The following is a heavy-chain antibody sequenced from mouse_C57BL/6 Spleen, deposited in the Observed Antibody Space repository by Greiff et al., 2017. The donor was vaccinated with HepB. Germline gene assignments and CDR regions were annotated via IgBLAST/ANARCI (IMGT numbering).Heavy chain of an antibody. CDR1: GFTFSDYG. CDR2: ISSGSSTI. J-gene: IGHJ2*01. CDR3: ARQNWYVYFDY. V-gene: IGHV5-17*01. D-gene: IGHD2-14*01. Sequence: EVKVEESGGGLVKPGGSLKLSCAASGFTFSDYGMHWVRQAPEKGLEWVAYISSGSSTIYYADTVKGRFTISRDNAKNTLFLQMTSLRSEDTAMYYCARQNWYVYFDYWGQGTTLTVSS.